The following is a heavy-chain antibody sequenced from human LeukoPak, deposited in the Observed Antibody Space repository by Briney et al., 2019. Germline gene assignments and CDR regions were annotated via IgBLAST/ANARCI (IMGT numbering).Heavy chain of an antibody. CDR1: GFTVSSNY. V-gene: IGHV3-66*01. CDR3: ARDPPRGSVPSYSSGSLDY. J-gene: IGHJ4*02. D-gene: IGHD3-22*01. Sequence: RGSLRLSCAASGFTVSSNYMSWVRQAPGKGLEWVSVIYSGGSTYYADSVKGRFTISRDNSKNTLYLQMNSLRAEDTAVYYCARDPPRGSVPSYSSGSLDYWGQGTLVTVSS. CDR2: IYSGGST.